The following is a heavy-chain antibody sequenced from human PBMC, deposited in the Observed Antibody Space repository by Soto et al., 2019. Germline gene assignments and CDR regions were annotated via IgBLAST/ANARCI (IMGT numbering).Heavy chain of an antibody. CDR3: AHSSTHPSSSWPNYYYYYYGMDV. V-gene: IGHV2-5*02. Sequence: GSGPTLVNPTQTLTLTCTFSGFSLSTSGVGVGWNRQPPGKALEWLALFFWDDDKRYSPSLKSRLTITKDTSKNQVVLTMTNMDPVDTATYYCAHSSTHPSSSWPNYYYYYYGMDVWGQGTTVTVSS. D-gene: IGHD6-13*01. CDR1: GFSLSTSGVG. CDR2: FFWDDDK. J-gene: IGHJ6*02.